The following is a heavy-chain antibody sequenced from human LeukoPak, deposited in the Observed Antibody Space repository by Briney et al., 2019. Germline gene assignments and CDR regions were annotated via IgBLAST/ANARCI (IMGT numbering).Heavy chain of an antibody. D-gene: IGHD3-22*01. CDR1: GYTFTGYY. CDR2: INPNSGGT. CDR3: ARVGSYYDSSVRH. Sequence: ASVKVSCKASGYTFTGYYMHWVRQAPGQGLEWMGWINPNSGGTNYAQKFQGRVTMTRDTSISTAYMELSSLRFEDTAVYYCARVGSYYDSSVRHWGQGTLVTVSS. J-gene: IGHJ4*02. V-gene: IGHV1-2*02.